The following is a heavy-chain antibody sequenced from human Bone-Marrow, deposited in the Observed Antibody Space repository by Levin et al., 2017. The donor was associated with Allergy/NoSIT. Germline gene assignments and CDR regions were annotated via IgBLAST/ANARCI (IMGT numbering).Heavy chain of an antibody. D-gene: IGHD3-10*01. J-gene: IGHJ4*01. CDR2: ISSNGGST. V-gene: IGHV3-64*04. CDR1: GFTFSSYA. Sequence: GGSLRLSCSASGFTFSSYAMHWVRQAPGKGLEYVSAISSNGGSTYHADSVKGRFTISRDNSKNTLYLQMNSLRAEDTAVYYCAKDRSAMVRGLPADWGQGTLVTVSS. CDR3: AKDRSAMVRGLPAD.